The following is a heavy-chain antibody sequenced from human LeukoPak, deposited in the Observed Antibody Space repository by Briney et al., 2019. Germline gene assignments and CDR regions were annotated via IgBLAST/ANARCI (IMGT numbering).Heavy chain of an antibody. Sequence: GGSLRLSCAASGFTFSSYAMSWVRQAPGKGPEWVSAISGSGGSTYYADSVKGRFTISRDNSKNTLYLQMNSLRAEDTAVYYCAKDNKITMVRGVIITYWGQGTLVTVSS. CDR3: AKDNKITMVRGVIITY. V-gene: IGHV3-23*01. CDR1: GFTFSSYA. D-gene: IGHD3-10*01. CDR2: ISGSGGST. J-gene: IGHJ4*02.